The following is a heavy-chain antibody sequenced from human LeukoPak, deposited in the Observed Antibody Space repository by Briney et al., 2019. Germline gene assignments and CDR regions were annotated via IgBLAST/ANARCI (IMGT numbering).Heavy chain of an antibody. CDR3: ARPRKYCSTASCSPNDAFDI. CDR2: ISGSGGST. J-gene: IGHJ3*02. Sequence: PGGSLRLSCAASGFTFSSYAMSWVRQAPGKGLEWVSAISGSGGSTYYADYVKGRFTISRDKSKNTLYLDMNSLRAEDTAIYYCARPRKYCSTASCSPNDAFDIWGQGTMVTVSS. CDR1: GFTFSSYA. V-gene: IGHV3-23*01. D-gene: IGHD2-2*01.